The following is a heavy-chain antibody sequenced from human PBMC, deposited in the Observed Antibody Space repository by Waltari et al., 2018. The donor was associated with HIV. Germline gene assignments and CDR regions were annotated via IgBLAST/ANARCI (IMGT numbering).Heavy chain of an antibody. Sequence: EEFVGEWIASEESLTLSCAPSDLRFTAAYVTRVRLISVKGVEWVSVMYSDGTTHFGDSVKGRIRLYRDKSKNMVNLQMKQMRVNDTAVYFCARLGKVGSRNFRELDVWGQGTTVLVAS. V-gene: IGHV3-53*01. CDR3: ARLGKVGSRNFRELDV. CDR2: MYSDGTT. J-gene: IGHJ6*02. D-gene: IGHD3-16*01. CDR1: DLRFTAAY.